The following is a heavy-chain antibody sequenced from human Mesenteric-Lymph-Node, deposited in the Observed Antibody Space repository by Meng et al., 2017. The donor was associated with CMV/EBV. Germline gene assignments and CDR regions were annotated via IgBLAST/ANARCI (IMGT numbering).Heavy chain of an antibody. CDR2: IDPLSGGT. J-gene: IGHJ4*02. D-gene: IGHD3-22*01. V-gene: IGHV1-2*02. CDR3: ARRRLSKGPGSMIDLDF. Sequence: ASVKVSCKASEYTFIDFYIHWVRQAPGQGLEWMGWIDPLSGGTNYAQKFQGRVTMTRDTSISTAYMELSRLRSDDTAMYYCARRRLSKGPGSMIDLDFWGQGTLVTVSS. CDR1: EYTFIDFY.